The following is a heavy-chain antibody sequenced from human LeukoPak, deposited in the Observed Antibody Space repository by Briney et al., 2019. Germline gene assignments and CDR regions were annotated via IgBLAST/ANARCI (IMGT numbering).Heavy chain of an antibody. Sequence: SETLSLTCTVSGGFISSSSYYWGWIRQPPGKGLEWIGSIYYSGSTYYNPSLKSRVTISVDTSKNQFSLKLSSVTAADTAVYYCARPWGTYYYDSSGYRVNAFDIWGQGTMVTVSS. V-gene: IGHV4-39*01. CDR3: ARPWGTYYYDSSGYRVNAFDI. CDR2: IYYSGST. CDR1: GGFISSSSYY. D-gene: IGHD3-22*01. J-gene: IGHJ3*02.